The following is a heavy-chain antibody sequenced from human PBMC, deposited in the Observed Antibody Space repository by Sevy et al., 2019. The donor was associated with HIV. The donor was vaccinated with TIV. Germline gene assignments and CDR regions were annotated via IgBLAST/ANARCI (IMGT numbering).Heavy chain of an antibody. J-gene: IGHJ4*02. D-gene: IGHD3-3*01. CDR3: ARVRRYDGPYYFDY. V-gene: IGHV3-53*01. CDR2: IYTGGGT. CDR1: GFIVTSHY. Sequence: GGSLRLSCAASGFIVTSHYMAWVRQAPGKGLEWVSSIYTGGGTYYADSVKGRFTISRDNSKNTLYLQMNSLSAEDTAFYYCARVRRYDGPYYFDYWGQGALVTVSS.